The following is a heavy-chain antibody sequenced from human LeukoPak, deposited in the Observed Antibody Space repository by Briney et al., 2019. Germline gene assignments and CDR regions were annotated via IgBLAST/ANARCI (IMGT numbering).Heavy chain of an antibody. J-gene: IGHJ5*02. V-gene: IGHV4-38-2*02. CDR2: VYHTGAT. CDR3: ARDLGLTISANWFDP. Sequence: SEIPSLNCGVMGYCISRGGFWVWIRQPPGQVLDWFGSVYHTGATYYNPSLRSPVTISVDTSKNQFSLELNSVTAADTAAYYCARDLGLTISANWFDPWGQGTLVTVSS. D-gene: IGHD3-3*01. CDR1: GYCISRGGF.